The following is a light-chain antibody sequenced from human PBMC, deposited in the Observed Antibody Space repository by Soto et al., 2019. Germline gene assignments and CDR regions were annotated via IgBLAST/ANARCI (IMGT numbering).Light chain of an antibody. J-gene: IGKJ5*01. Sequence: EIVMTQSPATLSVSPGERATLSCRASQSVNNKLAWYQQKPGQAPRLLVYEASTRATGIPARFSGSGSGTEFTLTISSLQSEDFGVYYCQQYNNWPPITFGQGTRLEMK. V-gene: IGKV3-15*01. CDR1: QSVNNK. CDR2: EAS. CDR3: QQYNNWPPIT.